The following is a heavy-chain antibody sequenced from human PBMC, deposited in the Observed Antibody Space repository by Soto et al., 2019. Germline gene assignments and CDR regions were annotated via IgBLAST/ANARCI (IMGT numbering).Heavy chain of an antibody. CDR2: ICYSGST. CDR1: GGSISSGDYY. Sequence: PSETLSLTCTVSGGSISSGDYYWSWIRQPPGKGLEWIGYICYSGSTYYNPSLKSRVAISVDTSKNQFSLKLSSVTAADTAVYYCARAWCAVGFAIWGQGTIVTVSS. J-gene: IGHJ3*02. V-gene: IGHV4-30-4*01. CDR3: ARAWCAVGFAI. D-gene: IGHD2-15*01.